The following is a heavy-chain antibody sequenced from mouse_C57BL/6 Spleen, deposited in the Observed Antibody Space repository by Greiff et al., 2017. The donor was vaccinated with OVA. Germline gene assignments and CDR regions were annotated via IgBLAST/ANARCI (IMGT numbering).Heavy chain of an antibody. CDR2: INYDGSST. CDR1: GFTFSDYY. CDR3: AREGGPSPSRQLRPYFDY. D-gene: IGHD3-2*02. J-gene: IGHJ2*01. Sequence: EVKLVESEGGLVQPGSSMKLSCTASGFTFSDYYMAWVRQVPEKGLEWVANINYDGSSTYYLDSLKSRFIISRDNAKNILYLQMSSLKSEDTATYYCAREGGPSPSRQLRPYFDYWGQGTTLTVSS. V-gene: IGHV5-16*01.